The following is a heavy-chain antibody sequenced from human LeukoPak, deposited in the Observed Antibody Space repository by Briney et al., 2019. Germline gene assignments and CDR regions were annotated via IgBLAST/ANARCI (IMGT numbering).Heavy chain of an antibody. CDR1: GGTFSSYA. D-gene: IGHD3-3*01. Sequence: SVKVSCKASGGTFSSYAISWVRQAPGQGLEWMGGIIPIFGTANYAQKFQGRVTITADKSTSTAYMELSSLRSEDTAVYYCARGASSYYDFWSGYYSPPPFDYWGQGTLVTVSS. J-gene: IGHJ4*02. V-gene: IGHV1-69*06. CDR3: ARGASSYYDFWSGYYSPPPFDY. CDR2: IIPIFGTA.